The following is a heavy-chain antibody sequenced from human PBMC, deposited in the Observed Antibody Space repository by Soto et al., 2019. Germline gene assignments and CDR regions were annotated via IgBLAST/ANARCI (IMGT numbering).Heavy chain of an antibody. CDR1: VASVSTGAYY. D-gene: IGHD5-18*01. Sequence: PSETLSLTCTFSVASVSTGAYYCGWFRQRPWKGLEWVGYIYESGYTYYNTSLKSRLTISLDRSNNQFSLGLTSVTAADTAVYYCVRALRNTAMLYPWFEPWGQGTLVTVSS. CDR2: IYESGYT. J-gene: IGHJ5*02. CDR3: VRALRNTAMLYPWFEP. V-gene: IGHV4-31*03.